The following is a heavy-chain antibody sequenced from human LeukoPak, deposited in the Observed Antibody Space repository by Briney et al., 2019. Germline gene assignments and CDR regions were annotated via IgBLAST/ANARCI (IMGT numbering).Heavy chain of an antibody. CDR2: IYHSGST. CDR3: ARDRKGATGY. D-gene: IGHD1-26*01. CDR1: GYSISSGYY. J-gene: IGHJ4*02. Sequence: SETLSLTCTVSGYSISSGYYWGWIRQPPGKGLEWIGSIYHSGSTYYNPSLKSRVTISVDTSKNQFSLKLSSVTAADTAVYYCARDRKGATGYWGQGTLVTVST. V-gene: IGHV4-38-2*02.